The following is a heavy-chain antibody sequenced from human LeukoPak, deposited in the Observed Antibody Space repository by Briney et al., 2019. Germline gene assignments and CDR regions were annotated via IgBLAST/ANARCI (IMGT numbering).Heavy chain of an antibody. J-gene: IGHJ4*02. CDR2: ISDSGDDT. CDR1: GFTFSSYW. D-gene: IGHD1-26*01. Sequence: GGSLRLSCAASGFTFSSYWMTWVRQAPGKGLEWVSTISDSGDDTYYADSVQGRFTISRDKVTNTLYLQMNSLRVEDTATYYCAEAGIVGRTFRIDFWGQGTLVTVSS. V-gene: IGHV3-23*01. CDR3: AEAGIVGRTFRIDF.